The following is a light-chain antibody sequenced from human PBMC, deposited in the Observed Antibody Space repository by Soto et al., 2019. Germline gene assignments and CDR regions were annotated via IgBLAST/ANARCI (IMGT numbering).Light chain of an antibody. CDR2: DAS. CDR3: QQRSSWPT. V-gene: IGKV3-11*01. J-gene: IGKJ1*01. CDR1: QSVSSY. Sequence: EIVLTQSPATLSLSPGERATLSCRASQSVSSYLAWYQQKPGQAPRLLIYDASNRATGIPARFSGSGSGTDFTLPISSLEPEDFAVYYCQQRSSWPTFGQGTKV.